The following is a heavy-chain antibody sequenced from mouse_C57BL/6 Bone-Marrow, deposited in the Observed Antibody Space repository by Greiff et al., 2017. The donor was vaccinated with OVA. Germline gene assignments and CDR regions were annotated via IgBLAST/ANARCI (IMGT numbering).Heavy chain of an antibody. CDR2: ISDGGSYT. CDR3: ARDQGNYWYFDV. Sequence: EVQGVESGGGLVKPGGSLKLSCAASGFTFSSYAMSWVRQTPEKRLEWVATISDGGSYTYYPDNVKGRFTISRYNAKTNLYLQMSHLKSEDTAMYYGARDQGNYWYFDVWGTGTTVTVSS. D-gene: IGHD2-1*01. V-gene: IGHV5-4*01. J-gene: IGHJ1*03. CDR1: GFTFSSYA.